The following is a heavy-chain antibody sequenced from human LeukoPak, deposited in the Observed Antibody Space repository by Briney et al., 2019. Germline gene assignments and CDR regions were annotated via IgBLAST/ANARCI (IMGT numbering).Heavy chain of an antibody. D-gene: IGHD3-10*01. CDR1: GFTLSTYS. CDR3: ARGRSITILRGVAISDGFDI. V-gene: IGHV3-21*06. Sequence: GGSLRLSCAASGFTLSTYSMNGVPHAPGGGVECVSSISTSGDYLYYARPLKRRFTISRDKAKNSLNLHMNSLRPDVTAVYYCARGRSITILRGVAISDGFDIWGQGTKVTVS. J-gene: IGHJ3*02. CDR2: ISTSGDYL.